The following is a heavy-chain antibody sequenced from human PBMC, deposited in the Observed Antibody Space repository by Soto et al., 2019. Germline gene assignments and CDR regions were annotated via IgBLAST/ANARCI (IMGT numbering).Heavy chain of an antibody. CDR3: ARENHPRGYPREPGFDY. J-gene: IGHJ4*02. Sequence: GGSLRLSCAASGFTVSSNYMSWVRQAPGKGLEWVSVIYSGGSTYYADSVKGRFTISRDNSKNTLYLQMNSLRAEDTAVYYCARENHPRGYPREPGFDYWGQGTLVTVSS. CDR1: GFTVSSNY. D-gene: IGHD1-1*01. V-gene: IGHV3-66*01. CDR2: IYSGGST.